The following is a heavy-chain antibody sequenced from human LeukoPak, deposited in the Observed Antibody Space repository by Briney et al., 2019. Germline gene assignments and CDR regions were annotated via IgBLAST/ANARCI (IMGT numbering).Heavy chain of an antibody. V-gene: IGHV4-34*01. CDR2: INHSGST. CDR3: ARDRFYWYFDL. CDR1: GGSFSGYY. Sequence: SEILSLTCAVYGGSFSGYYWSWIRQPPGKGLEWIGEINHSGSTNYNPSLKSRVTISVDTSKNQFSLKLSSVTAADTAVYYCARDRFYWYFDLWGRGTLVTVSS. J-gene: IGHJ2*01.